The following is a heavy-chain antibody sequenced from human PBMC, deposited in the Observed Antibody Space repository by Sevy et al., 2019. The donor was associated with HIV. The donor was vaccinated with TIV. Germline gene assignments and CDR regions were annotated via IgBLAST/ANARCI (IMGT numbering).Heavy chain of an antibody. Sequence: TLSLTCTVSGGSISSSSYYWGWIRQPPGKGLEWIGSIYYSGSTYYNPSLKSRVTISVDTSKNQFSLKLSSVTAADTAVYYCARHFFGSGSSEPYYYYYYGMDVWGQGTTVTVSS. CDR1: GGSISSSSYY. V-gene: IGHV4-39*01. CDR2: IYYSGST. CDR3: ARHFFGSGSSEPYYYYYYGMDV. D-gene: IGHD3-10*01. J-gene: IGHJ6*02.